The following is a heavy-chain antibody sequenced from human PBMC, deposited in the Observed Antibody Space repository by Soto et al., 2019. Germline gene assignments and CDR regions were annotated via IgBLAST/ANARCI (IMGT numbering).Heavy chain of an antibody. V-gene: IGHV5-51*01. Sequence: GESLKISGKGSGYSFSTYWIGWVRQRPGKGLEWMGIIYPADSDTTYSPSFQGQVTMSADKSISTAYLQWSSLKASDTAMYYCARVRESTAAFDYWGQGTLVTVSS. D-gene: IGHD2-8*02. CDR2: IYPADSDT. J-gene: IGHJ4*02. CDR1: GYSFSTYW. CDR3: ARVRESTAAFDY.